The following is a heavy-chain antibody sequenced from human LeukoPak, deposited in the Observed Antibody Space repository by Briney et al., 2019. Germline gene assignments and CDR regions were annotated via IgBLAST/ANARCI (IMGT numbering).Heavy chain of an antibody. J-gene: IGHJ4*02. CDR3: ARDHYHKVHSVMVTAPDY. D-gene: IGHD2-21*02. CDR1: GYTFTGYY. Sequence: SVKVSCKASGYTFTGYYMHWVRQAPGQGLEWMGIINPSGGSTTYAQKFQGRVTMTRDMSTSTVYMDLSSLRSEDTAVYYCARDHYHKVHSVMVTAPDYWGQGTLVIVSS. V-gene: IGHV1-46*01. CDR2: INPSGGST.